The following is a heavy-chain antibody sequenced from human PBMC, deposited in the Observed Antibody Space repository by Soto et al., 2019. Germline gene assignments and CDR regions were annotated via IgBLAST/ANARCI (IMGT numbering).Heavy chain of an antibody. CDR2: TYYRSKWYN. Sequence: PSQTLSLTCAISGDSVSSNSAAWNWIRQSPSRGLEWLGRTYYRSKWYNDYAVSVKSRITINPDTSKNQFSLQLNSVTPEDTAVYYCARGGTYSSGWYIGFFDYWGQGTLVTVSS. V-gene: IGHV6-1*01. D-gene: IGHD6-19*01. CDR1: GDSVSSNSAA. CDR3: ARGGTYSSGWYIGFFDY. J-gene: IGHJ4*02.